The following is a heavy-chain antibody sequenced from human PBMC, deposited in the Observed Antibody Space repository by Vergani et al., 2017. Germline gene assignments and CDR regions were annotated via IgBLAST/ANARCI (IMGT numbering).Heavy chain of an antibody. CDR1: GYSFTNYW. CDR2: IHPAASDT. V-gene: IGHV5-51*01. CDR3: ARLYGRDSSGSKYFDY. J-gene: IGHJ4*02. D-gene: IGHD3-22*01. Sequence: EVQLVQSGAEVKKPGESLKISCQISGYSFTNYWIGWVRQMPGKGLEWMGIIHPAASDTRYSPSFQGQVTISVDKSISTAYLQRSRLRASDSAMYYCARLYGRDSSGSKYFDYWGQGTLVTVSS.